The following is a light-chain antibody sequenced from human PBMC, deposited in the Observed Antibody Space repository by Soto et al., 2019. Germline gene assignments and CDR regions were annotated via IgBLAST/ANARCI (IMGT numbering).Light chain of an antibody. V-gene: IGKV3D-20*02. CDR3: QQRSKT. Sequence: DIVLTQSPGTLSLSPGERATLSCRASETVSSSYLAWYQQKPGQAPRLLIYGASSRATGIPARFSGSGSGTDFTLTISSLEPEDFAVYYCQQRSKTFGGGTKVDIK. CDR2: GAS. CDR1: ETVSSSY. J-gene: IGKJ4*01.